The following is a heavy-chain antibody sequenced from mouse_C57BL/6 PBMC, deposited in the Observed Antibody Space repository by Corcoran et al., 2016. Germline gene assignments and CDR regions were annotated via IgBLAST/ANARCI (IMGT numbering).Heavy chain of an antibody. CDR1: GYTFTDYY. J-gene: IGHJ1*03. Sequence: EVQLQQSGPELVKPGASVKISCKASGYTFTDYYMNWVQQSHGKSLEWIGDINPNNGGTSYNQKFKGKATLTVDKSSSTAYMELRSLTSEDSAVYYCARRDYYGSSSYWYFDVWGTGTTVTVSS. D-gene: IGHD1-1*01. CDR3: ARRDYYGSSSYWYFDV. V-gene: IGHV1-26*01. CDR2: INPNNGGT.